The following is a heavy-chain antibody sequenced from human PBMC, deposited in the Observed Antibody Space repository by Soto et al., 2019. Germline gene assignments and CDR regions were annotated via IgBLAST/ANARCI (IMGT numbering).Heavy chain of an antibody. J-gene: IGHJ6*02. Sequence: PSETLSLTCAVYGGSFSNYYWTWIRQPPGKGLEWIGEINHSGSTKYNPSLKSRVTISLDTSKNQFSLKLTSVTAADTAVYYCARGVYYYDSSADYYYGMDVWGQGTTVTVSS. D-gene: IGHD3-22*01. V-gene: IGHV4-34*01. CDR2: INHSGST. CDR3: ARGVYYYDSSADYYYGMDV. CDR1: GGSFSNYY.